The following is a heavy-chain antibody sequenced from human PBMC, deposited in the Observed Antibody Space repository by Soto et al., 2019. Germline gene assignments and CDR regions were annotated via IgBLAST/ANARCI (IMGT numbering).Heavy chain of an antibody. Sequence: QVQLVQSGAEVKKPGSSVKVSCKASGGTFNNYPITWVRQAPGEGLEWMGGSIPIFGTANYAQKFQGRVTISVDESTSTAYMELSSLRSEDKAVYYCARGRGYSGDDHYYYFDMDVWGQGPTFTVSS. CDR3: ARGRGYSGDDHYYYFDMDV. V-gene: IGHV1-69*01. J-gene: IGHJ6*02. D-gene: IGHD5-12*01. CDR2: SIPIFGTA. CDR1: GGTFNNYP.